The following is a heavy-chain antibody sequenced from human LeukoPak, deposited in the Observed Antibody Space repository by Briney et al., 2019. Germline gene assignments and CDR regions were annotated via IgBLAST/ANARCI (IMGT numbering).Heavy chain of an antibody. D-gene: IGHD3-10*01. CDR1: GYIFTSYW. Sequence: GEALKTSCRGSGYIFTSYWIGWVRQVPGKGLEWMGLIYPGDYDTRYSPSFRGQVTISADKSISTAYLPWSSLKVSDTAMYFCARHGGDYMHGSGYYSYYYMDVWGKGTMVTVSS. V-gene: IGHV5-51*01. CDR2: IYPGDYDT. CDR3: ARHGGDYMHGSGYYSYYYMDV. J-gene: IGHJ6*03.